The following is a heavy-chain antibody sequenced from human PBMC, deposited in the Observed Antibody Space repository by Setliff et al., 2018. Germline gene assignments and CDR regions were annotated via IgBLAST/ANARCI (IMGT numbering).Heavy chain of an antibody. CDR1: GFSFSSYG. V-gene: IGHV3-48*04. CDR2: ISFSSSTI. CDR3: ATSDWYAAFDH. J-gene: IGHJ4*02. D-gene: IGHD6-19*01. Sequence: GGSLRLSCAASGFSFSSYGMHWVRQAPGKGLEWVSYISFSSSTIYYADSVKGRFTISRDNARNSVYLQMNSLRAEDAAVYYCATSDWYAAFDHWGQGTLVTVSS.